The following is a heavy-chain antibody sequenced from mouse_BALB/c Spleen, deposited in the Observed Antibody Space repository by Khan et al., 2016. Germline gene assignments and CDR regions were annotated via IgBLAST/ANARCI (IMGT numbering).Heavy chain of an antibody. CDR1: GYSITSDYA. CDR2: ISYSGST. CDR3: ARRIYYYGSSYYYAMDY. J-gene: IGHJ4*01. D-gene: IGHD1-1*01. Sequence: EVQLQESGPGLVKPSQSLSLTCTVTGYSITSDYAWNWIRQFPGNKLEWMGYISYSGSTSYNPSLKSRISITRDTSKNQFFLQLNSVTTEDTATYDCARRIYYYGSSYYYAMDYWGQGTSVTVSS. V-gene: IGHV3-2*02.